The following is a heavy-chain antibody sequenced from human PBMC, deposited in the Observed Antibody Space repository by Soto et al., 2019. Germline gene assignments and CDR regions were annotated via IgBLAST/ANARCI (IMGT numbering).Heavy chain of an antibody. CDR1: GFTFTSYT. CDR2: ISSSSDYI. V-gene: IGHV3-21*06. J-gene: IGHJ4*02. CDR3: ARARVYATGPLDF. D-gene: IGHD6-13*01. Sequence: GGSLRLSCAASGFTFTSYTMIWVRQAPGKGLEWVSSISSSSDYIYYADSMKGRVTISRDNAKNSLFLDMNSLTGEDTAVYYCARARVYATGPLDFWGQGTLVTVSS.